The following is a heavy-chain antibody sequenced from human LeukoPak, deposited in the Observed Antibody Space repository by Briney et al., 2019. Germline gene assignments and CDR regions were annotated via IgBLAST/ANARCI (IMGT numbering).Heavy chain of an antibody. Sequence: GGSLRLSCAASGFTFSSYGMNWVRQAPGKGLEWVSGLSGSGGSTYYADSVKGRVTISRDNSKNTLYLQMNSLRAEDTAVYYCAKRTGTFHFDYWGQGTLVTVSS. CDR2: LSGSGGST. J-gene: IGHJ4*02. D-gene: IGHD1-1*01. V-gene: IGHV3-23*01. CDR3: AKRTGTFHFDY. CDR1: GFTFSSYG.